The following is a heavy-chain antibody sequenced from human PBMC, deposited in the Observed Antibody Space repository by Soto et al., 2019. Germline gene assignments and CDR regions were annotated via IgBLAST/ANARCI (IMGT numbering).Heavy chain of an antibody. V-gene: IGHV3-30-3*01. D-gene: IGHD3-3*01. Sequence: QVQLVESGGGVVQPGRSLRLSCAASGFTFSSYAMHWVRQAPGKGLEWVAVISYDGSNKYYADSVKGRFTISRDNSKNTLYLQMNSLRAEDTALYYCAREHTSYLLRFLEWLPNPYFDYWGQEPWSPSPQ. CDR3: AREHTSYLLRFLEWLPNPYFDY. CDR2: ISYDGSNK. CDR1: GFTFSSYA. J-gene: IGHJ4*01.